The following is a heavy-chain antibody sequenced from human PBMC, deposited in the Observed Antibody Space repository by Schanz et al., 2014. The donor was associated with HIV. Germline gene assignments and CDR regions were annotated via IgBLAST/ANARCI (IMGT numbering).Heavy chain of an antibody. J-gene: IGHJ4*02. CDR3: AKPEYDSRGNSQSHFDS. V-gene: IGHV3-23*01. Sequence: EVQLLESGGGLVQPGGSLRLSCAASGFTFSSYAMTWVRQAPGKGLEWVSSISESGGRTYYADSVNGRFTISRDNSKNTLSLQMTALRTEDTAIYYCAKPEYDSRGNSQSHFDSWGQGTLVTVSS. CDR2: ISESGGRT. D-gene: IGHD3-22*01. CDR1: GFTFSSYA.